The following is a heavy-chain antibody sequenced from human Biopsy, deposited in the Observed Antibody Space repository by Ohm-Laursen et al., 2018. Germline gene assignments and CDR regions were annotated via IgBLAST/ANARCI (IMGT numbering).Heavy chain of an antibody. J-gene: IGHJ6*02. V-gene: IGHV4-59*02. CDR1: GDSVTKYY. Sequence: SDTLSLTCAVSGDSVTKYYWSWIRQPPGKGLEWIGHIYYSVRTNYNPSLQSRVSISVDTSRNQVSLTLSSVTAADTAVYYCARDSGILNYGNFKYYHYYGMDVWGQGTKVTVSS. D-gene: IGHD4-11*01. CDR2: IYYSVRT. CDR3: ARDSGILNYGNFKYYHYYGMDV.